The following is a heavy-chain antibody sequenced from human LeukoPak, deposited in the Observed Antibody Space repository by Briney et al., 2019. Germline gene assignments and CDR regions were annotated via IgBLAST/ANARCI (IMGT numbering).Heavy chain of an antibody. CDR2: IRDKANSYAT. Sequence: GGSLRLSWAASGFTFSGSAIHWVRQASGKGLEWVGRIRDKANSYATAYIASVKGRFTISRDDSKNTAYLQMSSLKTEDTAVYYCTRWDCTTTGCYPFDYWGQGTLVTVSS. J-gene: IGHJ4*02. CDR3: TRWDCTTTGCYPFDY. V-gene: IGHV3-73*01. CDR1: GFTFSGSA. D-gene: IGHD2-2*01.